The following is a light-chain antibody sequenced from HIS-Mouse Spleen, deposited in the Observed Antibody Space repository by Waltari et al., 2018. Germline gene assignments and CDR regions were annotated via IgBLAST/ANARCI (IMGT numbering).Light chain of an antibody. Sequence: SYELTQPPSVSVSPGQTARITCSGDALPKQYAYWYQQKPGQAPVLVIYKDSERPSGSTERCSGYSSGTTVTLTISGVQAEDEADYYCQSADSSGTYSVVFGGGTKLTVL. CDR3: QSADSSGTYSVV. CDR1: ALPKQY. CDR2: KDS. V-gene: IGLV3-25*03. J-gene: IGLJ2*01.